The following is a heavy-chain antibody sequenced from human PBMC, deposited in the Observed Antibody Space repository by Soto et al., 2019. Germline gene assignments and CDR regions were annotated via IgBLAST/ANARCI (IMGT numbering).Heavy chain of an antibody. CDR3: AKDKVEEDIGFYYYYMDV. J-gene: IGHJ6*03. CDR2: ISGSGGST. CDR1: GFTFSSYA. Sequence: GGSLRLSCAASGFTFSSYAMSWVRQAPGKGLEWVSAISGSGGSTYYADSVKGRFTISRDNSKNTLYLQMNSLRAEDTAVYYCAKDKVEEDIGFYYYYMDVWGKGTTVTVSS. V-gene: IGHV3-23*01. D-gene: IGHD2-15*01.